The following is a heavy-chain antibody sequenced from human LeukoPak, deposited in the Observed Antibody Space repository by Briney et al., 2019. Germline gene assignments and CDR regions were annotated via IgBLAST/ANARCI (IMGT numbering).Heavy chain of an antibody. J-gene: IGHJ4*02. CDR1: GGTFSSYA. CDR3: ARDREYRYDY. Sequence: RASVKVSCKASGGTFSSYAISWVRQAPGQGLEWMGGIIPIFGTANYAQKLQGRVTMTTDTSTSTAYMELRSLRSDDTAVYYCARDREYRYDYWGQGTLVTVSS. D-gene: IGHD2-2*02. CDR2: IIPIFGTA. V-gene: IGHV1-69*05.